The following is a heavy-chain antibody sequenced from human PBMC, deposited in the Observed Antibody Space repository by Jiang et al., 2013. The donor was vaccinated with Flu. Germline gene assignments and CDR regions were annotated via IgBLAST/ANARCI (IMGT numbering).Heavy chain of an antibody. CDR3: AREGYYFDTTGSPRSHGRDV. V-gene: IGHV7-4-1*02. J-gene: IGHJ6*02. Sequence: QSGSELRKPGASVKVSCTASAYSFTSYALTWVRQAPGQGLEWMGWINTGNGDPTYAQAFTGRFVFSSDTSVSTAYLHISDLKAEDTAVYYCAREGYYFDTTGSPRSHGRDVWGQGTAVTVSS. CDR1: AYSFTSYA. CDR2: INTGNGDP. D-gene: IGHD3-22*01.